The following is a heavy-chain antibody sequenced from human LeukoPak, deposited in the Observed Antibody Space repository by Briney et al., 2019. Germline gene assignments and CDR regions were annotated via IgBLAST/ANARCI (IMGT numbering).Heavy chain of an antibody. J-gene: IGHJ5*02. D-gene: IGHD3-22*01. CDR1: GSTFTSND. V-gene: IGHV1-8*02. Sequence: ASVKVSRKASGSTFTSNDINWVRQATAQGIEWMGWMNPNSGNTDNAHKYPGRVTMTWNTSISTDYMELSSLSSEDTAVYYCARSRPVSRLLVPSLRGYISWFDLWGQGTLVTVSS. CDR3: ARSRPVSRLLVPSLRGYISWFDL. CDR2: MNPNSGNT.